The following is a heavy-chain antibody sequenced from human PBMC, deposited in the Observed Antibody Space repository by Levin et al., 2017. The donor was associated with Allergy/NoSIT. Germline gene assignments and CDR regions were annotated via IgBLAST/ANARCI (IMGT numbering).Heavy chain of an antibody. CDR1: GFTVSSNY. CDR3: ASNEVVPAANAFDI. D-gene: IGHD2-2*01. CDR2: IYSGGST. J-gene: IGHJ3*02. Sequence: LSLTCAASGFTVSSNYMSWVRQAPGKGLEWVSVIYSGGSTYYADSVKGRFTISRDNSKNTLYLQMNSLRAEDTAVYYCASNEVVPAANAFDIWGQGTMVTVSS. V-gene: IGHV3-53*01.